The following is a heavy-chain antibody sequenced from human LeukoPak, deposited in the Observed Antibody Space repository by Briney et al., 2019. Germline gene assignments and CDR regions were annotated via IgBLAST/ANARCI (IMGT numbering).Heavy chain of an antibody. CDR2: ISSSSSYI. Sequence: GGSLRLSCAASGFTFSTFGMNWVRQAPGKGLEWVSFISSSSSYIYYADSVKGRFTISRDNAKNTLYLQMNNLRAEDTAIYYCATDYYVSGSYYRLFYWGQGTLVTVSS. V-gene: IGHV3-21*01. CDR3: ATDYYVSGSYYRLFY. J-gene: IGHJ4*02. CDR1: GFTFSTFG. D-gene: IGHD3-10*01.